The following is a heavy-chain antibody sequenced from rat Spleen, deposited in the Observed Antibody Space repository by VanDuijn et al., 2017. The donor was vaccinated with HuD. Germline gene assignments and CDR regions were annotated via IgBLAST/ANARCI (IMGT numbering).Heavy chain of an antibody. CDR2: MWYDGDT. CDR3: ARADVAAISTNGI. V-gene: IGHV2-34*01. D-gene: IGHD1-2*01. Sequence: QVQLKESGPGLVQSSETLSLTCSVSGFSLTSYSVSWVRQPSGKGPEWMGRMWYDGDTAYNSALKSRLSISRDTSKSQIYLKMNSLQTEDTATYFCARADVAAISTNGIWGQGIMVTVSS. CDR1: GFSLTSYS. J-gene: IGHJ2*01.